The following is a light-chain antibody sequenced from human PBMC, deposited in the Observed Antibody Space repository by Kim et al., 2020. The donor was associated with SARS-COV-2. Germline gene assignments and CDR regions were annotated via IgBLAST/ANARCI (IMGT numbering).Light chain of an antibody. CDR1: SSNRGYD. CDR3: QSYDSSLSAYV. V-gene: IGLV1-40*01. Sequence: PGRRVTISCTGSSSNRGYDVHWYQQLPGTAPKLLIYGNNNRPSGVPDRFSGSKSGTSASLAITGLQAEDEADYYCQSYDSSLSAYVFGTGTKVTVL. J-gene: IGLJ1*01. CDR2: GNN.